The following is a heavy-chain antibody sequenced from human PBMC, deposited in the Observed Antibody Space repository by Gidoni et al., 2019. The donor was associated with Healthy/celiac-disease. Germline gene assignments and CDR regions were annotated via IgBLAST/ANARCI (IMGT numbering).Heavy chain of an antibody. D-gene: IGHD2-2*01. J-gene: IGHJ5*02. Sequence: QVQLVQSGAEVKKPGSSVKVSCKASGGTFSSYAISWVRQAPGQGLEWMGGIIPIFGTANYAQKFQGRVTITAYESTSTAYMELSSLRSEDTAVYYCARGDGDIVVVPAALAQNWFDPWGQGTLVTVSS. CDR2: IIPIFGTA. V-gene: IGHV1-69*01. CDR3: ARGDGDIVVVPAALAQNWFDP. CDR1: GGTFSSYA.